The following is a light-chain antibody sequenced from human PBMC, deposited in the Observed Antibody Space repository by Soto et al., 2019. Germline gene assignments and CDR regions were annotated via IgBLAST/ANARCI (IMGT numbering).Light chain of an antibody. CDR2: AAT. J-gene: IGKJ5*01. CDR1: QNIKNY. V-gene: IGKV1-39*01. CDR3: QQSHSTPLT. Sequence: DVQMTQSPSSLSASVGDRVTITCRASQNIKNYLSWYQQRPGKAPRVVIFAATLLQSGVPSTFSGSGSGTEFTLTISSLHPDDFATYYCQQSHSTPLTFGQGTRL.